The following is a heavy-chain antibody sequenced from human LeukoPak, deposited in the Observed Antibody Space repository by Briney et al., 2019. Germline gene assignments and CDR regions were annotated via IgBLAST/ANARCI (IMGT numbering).Heavy chain of an antibody. CDR3: ARQSTNWGNWFDP. CDR2: IYYSGST. J-gene: IGHJ5*02. Sequence: PSETLSLTCTVSGGSISSYYWSWIRQPPGKGLEWIGYIYYSGSTNYNPSLKSRVTISVDTSKNQFSLKLSSVTAADTAVYYCARQSTNWGNWFDPWGQGTLVTVSS. D-gene: IGHD7-27*01. CDR1: GGSISSYY. V-gene: IGHV4-59*08.